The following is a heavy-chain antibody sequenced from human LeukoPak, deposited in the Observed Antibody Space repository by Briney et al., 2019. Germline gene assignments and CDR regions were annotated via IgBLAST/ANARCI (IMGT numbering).Heavy chain of an antibody. D-gene: IGHD3-10*01. Sequence: GSLRLSCAASGFTFSSYAMSWIRQPPGKELEWIGYISYSGNTDSNPSLKSRVTISVDTSKNQFSLKLSSVTAADTAVYYCARVGEKYYGGRIFDYWGQGTLVTVSS. J-gene: IGHJ4*02. CDR2: ISYSGNT. V-gene: IGHV4-59*12. CDR1: GFTFSSYA. CDR3: ARVGEKYYGGRIFDY.